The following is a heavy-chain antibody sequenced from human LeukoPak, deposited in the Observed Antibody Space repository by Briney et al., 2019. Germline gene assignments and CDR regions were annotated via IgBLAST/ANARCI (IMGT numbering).Heavy chain of an antibody. D-gene: IGHD3-22*01. J-gene: IGHJ4*02. V-gene: IGHV1-2*02. Sequence: ASVKVSCKASGYTFTSYYMHWVRQAPGQGLEWVGWINPNSGGTNYAPKFQGRVTMTRDTYISTAYMELTRLRSDDTAVYYCATDRDYYDSSGYYPLDYWGQGSLVTVSS. CDR2: INPNSGGT. CDR1: GYTFTSYY. CDR3: ATDRDYYDSSGYYPLDY.